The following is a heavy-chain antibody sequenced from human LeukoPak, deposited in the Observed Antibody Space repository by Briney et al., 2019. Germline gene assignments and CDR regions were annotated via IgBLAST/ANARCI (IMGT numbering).Heavy chain of an antibody. Sequence: SQTLSLTCAIPGDSVSSNSAAWNWIRQSPSRGLGWLGRTYYRSKWYNDYAVSVKSRITINPDTSKNQFSLQLNSVTPEDTAVYYCARGFHSSGYYRLGYYYGMDVWGQGTTVTVSS. CDR1: GDSVSSNSAA. CDR3: ARGFHSSGYYRLGYYYGMDV. J-gene: IGHJ6*02. D-gene: IGHD3-22*01. CDR2: TYYRSKWYN. V-gene: IGHV6-1*01.